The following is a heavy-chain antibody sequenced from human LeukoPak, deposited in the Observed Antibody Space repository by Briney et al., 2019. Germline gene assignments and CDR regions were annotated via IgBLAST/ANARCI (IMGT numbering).Heavy chain of an antibody. J-gene: IGHJ1*01. Sequence: GGSLRLSCAASGFSFSNYAMSWVRQAPGKGPEWVSAIGRSGASTYYADSVKGRFTISRDNSNNTLYLQMKSLRAEDTAVYYCAKDGIAAAALSYFQHWGQGTLVTVSS. V-gene: IGHV3-23*01. CDR3: AKDGIAAAALSYFQH. D-gene: IGHD6-13*01. CDR2: IGRSGAST. CDR1: GFSFSNYA.